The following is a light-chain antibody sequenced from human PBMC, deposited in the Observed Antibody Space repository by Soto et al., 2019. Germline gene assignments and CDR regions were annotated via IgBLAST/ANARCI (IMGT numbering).Light chain of an antibody. V-gene: IGLV2-23*01. CDR2: EGS. J-gene: IGLJ1*01. Sequence: QSVLTQPASVSGSPGQSITISCAGTSSDVGSYNLVSWYQNHPGKAPKLMIYEGSKRPSGVSNRFSGSKSGNTASLTISGLQAADEADYFCFSYAGSSTDVCGTGTKFTVL. CDR3: FSYAGSSTDV. CDR1: SSDVGSYNL.